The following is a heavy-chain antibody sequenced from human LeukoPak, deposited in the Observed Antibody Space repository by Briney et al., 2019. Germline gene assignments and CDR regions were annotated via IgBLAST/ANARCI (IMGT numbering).Heavy chain of an antibody. CDR1: GFTFSIYT. CDR2: ISSSGSTI. D-gene: IGHD3-10*02. V-gene: IGHV3-48*04. J-gene: IGHJ6*04. Sequence: GGSLRLSCAASGFTFSIYTMTWVRQAPGKGLEWVSYISSSGSTIYYADSVKGRFTISRDNAKNSLYLQMNSLRAEDTAVYYCAELGITMIGGVWGKGTTVTISS. CDR3: AELGITMIGGV.